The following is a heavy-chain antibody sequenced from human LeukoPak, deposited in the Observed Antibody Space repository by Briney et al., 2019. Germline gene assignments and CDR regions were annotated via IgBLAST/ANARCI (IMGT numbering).Heavy chain of an antibody. D-gene: IGHD6-19*01. CDR3: ARGRDSSGWDHWYFDL. CDR1: GGSFSSYY. CDR2: IYYSGST. V-gene: IGHV4-59*01. J-gene: IGHJ2*01. Sequence: SETLSLTCTVSGGSFSSYYWSWIRQPPGKGLEWIGYIYYSGSTNYNPSLKSRVTISVDTSKNQFSLKLSSVTAADTAVYYCARGRDSSGWDHWYFDLWGRGTLVTVSS.